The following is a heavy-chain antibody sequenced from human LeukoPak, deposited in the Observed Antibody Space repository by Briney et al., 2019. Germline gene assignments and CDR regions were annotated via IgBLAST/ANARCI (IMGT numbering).Heavy chain of an antibody. CDR3: AKDYYGSGSYRWYFDL. CDR1: GFTFSTYA. Sequence: PGGSLRLSCAASGFTFSTYAMSWVRQAPGKGLEWVSVISGSGGGTYYADSVKGRFTISRDNSKNTLYLQMNSLRAEDTALYYCAKDYYGSGSYRWYFDLWGRGTLVTVSS. V-gene: IGHV3-23*01. CDR2: ISGSGGGT. D-gene: IGHD3-10*01. J-gene: IGHJ2*01.